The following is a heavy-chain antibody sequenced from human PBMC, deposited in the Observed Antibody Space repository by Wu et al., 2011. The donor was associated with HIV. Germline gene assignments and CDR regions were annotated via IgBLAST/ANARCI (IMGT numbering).Heavy chain of an antibody. J-gene: IGHJ6*03. Sequence: QVQLVQSGAEVKKPGSSVKVSCKASGGTFSSYAISWVRQAPGQGLEWMGGIIPIFGTVNYAQKFQGRVTITADKSTSTAYMELSSLRSEDTAVYYCARGSTSRTYGTTPDYYYYYMDVVGKGTTVTVSS. V-gene: IGHV1-69*14. CDR1: GGTFSSYA. CDR3: ARGSTSRTYGTTPDYYYYYMDV. D-gene: IGHD4-11*01. CDR2: IIPIFGTV.